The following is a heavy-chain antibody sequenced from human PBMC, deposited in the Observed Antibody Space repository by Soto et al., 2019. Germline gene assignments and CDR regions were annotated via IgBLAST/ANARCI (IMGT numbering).Heavy chain of an antibody. V-gene: IGHV4-39*01. D-gene: IGHD2-2*01. CDR2: VYQSGTT. CDR1: GASISTSSDF. J-gene: IGHJ4*02. Sequence: QLQLQESGPGLVRSSETLSLTCSVSGASISTSSDFWGWIRQAPGKGLEWIGNVYQSGTTRLNPYLKSRVSTLVDRSKNQFSLELNSATAADRAVYYCARQPESTSYFDYWGQGILVTVSS. CDR3: ARQPESTSYFDY.